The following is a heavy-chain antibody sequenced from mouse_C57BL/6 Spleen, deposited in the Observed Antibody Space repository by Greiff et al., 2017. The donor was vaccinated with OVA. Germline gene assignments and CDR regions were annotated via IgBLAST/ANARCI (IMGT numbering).Heavy chain of an antibody. CDR1: GFTFSDYG. D-gene: IGHD1-1*01. J-gene: IGHJ4*01. V-gene: IGHV5-17*01. Sequence: EVQLVESGGGLVKPGGSLKLSCAASGFTFSDYGMHWVRQAPEKGLEWVAYISSGSSTIYYADTVQGRFTISRDNAKNTLFLQMTSLRSEDTAMYYCAREVYYGYAMDYWGQGTSVTVSS. CDR2: ISSGSSTI. CDR3: AREVYYGYAMDY.